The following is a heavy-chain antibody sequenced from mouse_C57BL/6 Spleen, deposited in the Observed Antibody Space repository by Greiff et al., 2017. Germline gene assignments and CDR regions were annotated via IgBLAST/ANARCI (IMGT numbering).Heavy chain of an antibody. CDR3: ARDYYGSSYEGYFDV. Sequence: QVQLQQPGAELVRPGSSVKLSCKASGYTFTSYWMDWVKQRPGQGLEWIGNIYPSDSETHYNQKFKDKATLTVDKSSSTAYMQLSSLTSEDSAVYYCARDYYGSSYEGYFDVWGTGTTVTVSS. J-gene: IGHJ1*03. CDR1: GYTFTSYW. V-gene: IGHV1-61*01. D-gene: IGHD1-1*01. CDR2: IYPSDSET.